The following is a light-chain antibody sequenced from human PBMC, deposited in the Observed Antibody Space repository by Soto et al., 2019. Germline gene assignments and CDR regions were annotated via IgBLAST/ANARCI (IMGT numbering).Light chain of an antibody. CDR1: QGISTY. CDR2: AAS. Sequence: DIQLTQSPSFLSASVGDRVTITCRASQGISTYLAWFQQRPGKAPKLLIYAASTLQSGVPSRFSGSGSGTEFTLTISSLQPEDFATYYCQQLKSYPLTFGGGIKVELK. J-gene: IGKJ4*01. V-gene: IGKV1-9*01. CDR3: QQLKSYPLT.